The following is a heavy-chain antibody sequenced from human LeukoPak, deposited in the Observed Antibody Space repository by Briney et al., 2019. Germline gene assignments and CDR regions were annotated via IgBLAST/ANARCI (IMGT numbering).Heavy chain of an antibody. V-gene: IGHV1-18*01. J-gene: IGHJ4*02. Sequence: ASVKVSCKASGYTFTTYGISWVRQAPGQGLGWLGRFSVYNGNTNYAQKLQGRVTMTTDTSTSTAYMELRSLRTDDTAVYYCARMILLLGDVLTVPPRGFDYWGQGTLVTVSS. D-gene: IGHD3-9*01. CDR3: ARMILLLGDVLTVPPRGFDY. CDR1: GYTFTTYG. CDR2: FSVYNGNT.